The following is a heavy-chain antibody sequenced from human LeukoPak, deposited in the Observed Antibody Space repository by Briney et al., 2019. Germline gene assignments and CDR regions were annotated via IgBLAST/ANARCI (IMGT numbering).Heavy chain of an antibody. J-gene: IGHJ4*02. D-gene: IGHD3-22*01. CDR1: GFTFTSSA. CDR2: IVVGSGNT. CDR3: AAFDSYYDSSGYDG. Sequence: TSVKVSCKASGFTFTSSAMQWVRQARGQRLEWIGWIVVGSGNTNYAQKFQERVTITRDMSTSTACMELSSLRSEDTAVYYCAAFDSYYDSSGYDGWGQGTLVTVSS. V-gene: IGHV1-58*02.